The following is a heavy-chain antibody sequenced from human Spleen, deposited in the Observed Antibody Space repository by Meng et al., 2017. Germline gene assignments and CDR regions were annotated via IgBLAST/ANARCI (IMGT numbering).Heavy chain of an antibody. J-gene: IGHJ4*02. D-gene: IGHD3-16*01. CDR2: IHHSGSA. CDR3: ARQEGAFDY. CDR1: GGSITSGDYS. Sequence: QLQLQESGSGPVKPSQTLSLTCAVSGGSITSGDYSWSWIRQPPGKGLEWIGHIHHSGSANYNPALKSRVTISVDGSKNQFSLQLNSVTPEDTAVYYCARQEGAFDYWGQGTLVTVSS. V-gene: IGHV4-30-2*01.